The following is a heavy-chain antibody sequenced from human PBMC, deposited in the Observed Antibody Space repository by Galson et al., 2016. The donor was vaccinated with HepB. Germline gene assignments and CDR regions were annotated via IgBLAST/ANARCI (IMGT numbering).Heavy chain of an antibody. V-gene: IGHV3-23*03. J-gene: IGHJ5*02. CDR1: GFTFSNYH. Sequence: SLRLSCAASGFTFSNYHMNWVRQSQERGLEWVSFVSSGGTTTYYIDSVRGRFTVSRDNSKDTLYPQMDNLGAEDTATYYCAKDHGYCRGGSCHFDRLAWGLGTLVTVSS. CDR3: AKDHGYCRGGSCHFDRLA. CDR2: VSSGGTTT. D-gene: IGHD2-15*01.